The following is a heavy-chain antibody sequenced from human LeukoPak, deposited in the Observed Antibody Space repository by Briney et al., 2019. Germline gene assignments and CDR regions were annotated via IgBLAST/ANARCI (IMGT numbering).Heavy chain of an antibody. D-gene: IGHD3-10*01. V-gene: IGHV3-21*01. J-gene: IGHJ4*02. Sequence: GGSMRLSCAASGFTFSSYSMNWVRQAPGKGLEWVSSISSSSSYIYYADSVKGRFTISRDNAKNSLYLQMNSLRAEDTAVYYCARVVWFGETIDYWGQGTLVTVSS. CDR1: GFTFSSYS. CDR3: ARVVWFGETIDY. CDR2: ISSSSSYI.